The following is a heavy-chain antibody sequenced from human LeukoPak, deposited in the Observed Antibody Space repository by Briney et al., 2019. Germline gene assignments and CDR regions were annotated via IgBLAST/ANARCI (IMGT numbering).Heavy chain of an antibody. CDR1: GYTFTRYY. J-gene: IGHJ4*02. CDR3: ARDPSSSLGDY. CDR2: INPNSGGT. D-gene: IGHD6-13*01. Sequence: ASVKVSCKASGYTFTRYYMHWGRHAPGQGLEWMGWINPNSGGTNYAQKFQGRVSMTRDTSISTAYMELSRLRSDDTAVYYCARDPSSSLGDYWGQGTLVTVSS. V-gene: IGHV1-2*02.